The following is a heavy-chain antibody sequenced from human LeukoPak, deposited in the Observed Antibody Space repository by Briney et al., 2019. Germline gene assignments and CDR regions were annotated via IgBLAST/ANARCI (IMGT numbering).Heavy chain of an antibody. J-gene: IGHJ4*02. V-gene: IGHV4-34*01. D-gene: IGHD6-19*01. CDR1: GGSFSGYY. CDR2: INHSGST. CDR3: ARGGDIAVAVNFDY. Sequence: SGTLSLTCAVYGGSFSGYYWSWIRQPPGKGLEWIGEINHSGSTNYNPSLKSRVTISVDTSKNQFSLKLSSVTAADTAVYYCARGGDIAVAVNFDYWGQGTLVTVSS.